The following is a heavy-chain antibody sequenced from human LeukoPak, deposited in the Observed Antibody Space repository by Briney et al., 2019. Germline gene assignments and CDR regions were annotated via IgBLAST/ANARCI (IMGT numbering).Heavy chain of an antibody. CDR2: IEEDGSEK. Sequence: GGSLRLSCAVSGFAFSRYWMTWVRQAPGKGLEWVANIEEDGSEKYYVDSVKGRFTISRDNAKHSLYLQINSLRAEDTAVYYCARVTYGDYYWGQGTLVTVSS. CDR1: GFAFSRYW. J-gene: IGHJ4*02. V-gene: IGHV3-7*05. CDR3: ARVTYGDYY. D-gene: IGHD4-17*01.